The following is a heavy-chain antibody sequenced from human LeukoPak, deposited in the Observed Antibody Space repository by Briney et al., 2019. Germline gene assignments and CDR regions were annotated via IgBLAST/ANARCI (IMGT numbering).Heavy chain of an antibody. Sequence: GGSLRLSCAASGLTVSRNYMRWVRQAPGQGLEWVSIIYSGGSTIYGDSVKGRFTISRDNSKNTLFLHMNSLRAEDTAVYYCARNMGDWGRAFDFWGQGTMVTVSS. CDR2: IYSGGST. CDR1: GLTVSRNY. J-gene: IGHJ3*01. CDR3: ARNMGDWGRAFDF. D-gene: IGHD7-27*01. V-gene: IGHV3-53*01.